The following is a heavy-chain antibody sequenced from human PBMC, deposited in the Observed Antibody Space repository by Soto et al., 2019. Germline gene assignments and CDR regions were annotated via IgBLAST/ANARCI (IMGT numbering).Heavy chain of an antibody. V-gene: IGHV3-23*01. D-gene: IGHD6-13*01. CDR2: ISGSGGSK. J-gene: IGHJ4*02. CDR1: GFTFSSYA. Sequence: SGFTFSSYAMSWVRQAPGKGLEWVSAISGSGGSKNYADSVKGRFTISRDNSKNTLYLQMNSLRAEDTAVYYCAKDELYSSSWYSWGQGTLVTVSS. CDR3: AKDELYSSSWYS.